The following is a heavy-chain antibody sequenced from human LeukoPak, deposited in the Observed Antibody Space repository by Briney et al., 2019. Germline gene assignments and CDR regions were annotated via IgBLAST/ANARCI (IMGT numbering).Heavy chain of an antibody. Sequence: KASKTLSLTCTVSGGSISSYYWSWIRQPPGKGLEWIGYIYYSGSTNYNPSLKSRVTISVDTSKNQFSLKLSSVTAADTAVYYCARSSVDTAIYAFDIWGQGTMVTVSS. CDR1: GGSISSYY. V-gene: IGHV4-59*01. D-gene: IGHD5-18*01. J-gene: IGHJ3*02. CDR3: ARSSVDTAIYAFDI. CDR2: IYYSGST.